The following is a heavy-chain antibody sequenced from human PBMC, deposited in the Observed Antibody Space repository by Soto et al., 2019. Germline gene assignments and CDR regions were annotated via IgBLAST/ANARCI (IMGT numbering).Heavy chain of an antibody. D-gene: IGHD5-18*01. J-gene: IGHJ5*02. CDR2: IYYSGST. Sequence: SETLSLTCTVSGGSISSSSYYWGWIRQPPGKGLEWIGSIYYSGSTNYNPAPKSRVTISVDTSKSQFSLKLSSVTAADTAVYYCAKDSGYNYGYFRWFDPWGQGTLVTVSS. V-gene: IGHV4-39*07. CDR1: GGSISSSSYY. CDR3: AKDSGYNYGYFRWFDP.